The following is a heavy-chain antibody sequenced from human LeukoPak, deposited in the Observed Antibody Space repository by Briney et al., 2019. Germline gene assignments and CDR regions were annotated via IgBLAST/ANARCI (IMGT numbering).Heavy chain of an antibody. CDR3: ARVLGAGTFDS. D-gene: IGHD1-26*01. V-gene: IGHV3-30*04. J-gene: IGHJ4*02. CDR2: ISHDGKKK. CDR1: GFNFSYFA. Sequence: GGSLRLSCAVSGFNFSYFAMHWFRRAPGKGLEGVAVISHDGKKKYHADSVKGRFSISRDDSKNTLYLHMNSLTAEDTAVYFCARVLGAGTFDSWGQGALVTVSS.